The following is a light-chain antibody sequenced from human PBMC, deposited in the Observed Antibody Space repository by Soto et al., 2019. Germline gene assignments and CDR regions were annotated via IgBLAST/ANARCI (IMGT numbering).Light chain of an antibody. V-gene: IGKV1-39*01. CDR3: QQRYSTPLT. CDR1: QSISSY. Sequence: DIQMTQSPSSLSASVGDRVTITCRASQSISSYLNWYQQKPGKAPKLLIYAASSLKSGVPSRFSGSGSGTDFTRTISSLQPEDFATYYCQQRYSTPLTFGPGTKVDIK. J-gene: IGKJ3*01. CDR2: AAS.